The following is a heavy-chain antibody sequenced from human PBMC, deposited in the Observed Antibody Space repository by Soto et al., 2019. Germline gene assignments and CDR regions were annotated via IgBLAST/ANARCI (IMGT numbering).Heavy chain of an antibody. CDR1: GYTFTSYG. Sequence: ASVKVSCKASGYTFTSYGISWVRQAPGQGLEWMGWISAYNGNTNYAQKLQGRVTMTTDTSTSTAYMELRSLRSDDTAVYYCARIYGGALLGIAVAGKVTWFDPWGQGTLVTVSS. J-gene: IGHJ5*02. CDR2: ISAYNGNT. CDR3: ARIYGGALLGIAVAGKVTWFDP. D-gene: IGHD6-19*01. V-gene: IGHV1-18*01.